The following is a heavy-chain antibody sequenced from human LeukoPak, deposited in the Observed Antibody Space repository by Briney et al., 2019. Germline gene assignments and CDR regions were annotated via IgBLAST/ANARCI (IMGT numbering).Heavy chain of an antibody. Sequence: GGSLRLSCAASGFTFSSYAMSWVRQAPGKGLEWVSAISGSGGSTYYADSVKGRFTISRDNSKNTLYLQMNSLRAEDTAVYYCAKDRDPYYYDSSGSLGAFDIWGQGTMVTVSS. V-gene: IGHV3-23*01. J-gene: IGHJ3*02. CDR1: GFTFSSYA. CDR2: ISGSGGST. CDR3: AKDRDPYYYDSSGSLGAFDI. D-gene: IGHD3-22*01.